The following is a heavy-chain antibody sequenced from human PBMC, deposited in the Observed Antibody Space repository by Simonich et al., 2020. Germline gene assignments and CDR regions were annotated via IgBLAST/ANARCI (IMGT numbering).Heavy chain of an antibody. Sequence: QVQLQESGPGLVKPSETLSLTCTVSGGSISSYYWSWIRQPPGKGLEWIGDIYYSWTTNYNPSLKSRVTISVDTSKNQFSLKLSSVTAADTAVYYCARHDRWLQFYFDYWGQGTLVTVSS. V-gene: IGHV4-59*08. CDR1: GGSISSYY. D-gene: IGHD5-12*01. CDR2: IYYSWTT. J-gene: IGHJ4*02. CDR3: ARHDRWLQFYFDY.